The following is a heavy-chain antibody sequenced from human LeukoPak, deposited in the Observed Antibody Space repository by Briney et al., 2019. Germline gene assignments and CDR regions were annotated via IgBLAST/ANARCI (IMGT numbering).Heavy chain of an antibody. CDR3: ARRGLRATTLIDY. CDR1: GFTFSSYN. D-gene: IGHD1-26*01. J-gene: IGHJ4*02. Sequence: GGSLRLSCAASGFTFSSYNMHWVRQAPGKGLKWVAVISYDGSNKYYADSVKGRFTISRDNSKNTLYLQMNSLRAEDTAVYYCARRGLRATTLIDYWGQGTLVTVSS. V-gene: IGHV3-30-3*01. CDR2: ISYDGSNK.